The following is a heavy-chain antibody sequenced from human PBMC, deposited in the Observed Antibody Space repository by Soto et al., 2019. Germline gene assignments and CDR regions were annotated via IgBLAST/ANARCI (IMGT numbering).Heavy chain of an antibody. CDR1: GGSISSGDYY. D-gene: IGHD2-2*01. J-gene: IGHJ6*01. V-gene: IGHV4-30-4*01. Sequence: SETLSLTCTVSGGSISSGDYYWSWIRQPPGKGLEWIGYIYYSGSAYYNPSLKSRVTISVDTSKNQFSLKLSSVTAADTAVYFWPRAAVVPAAIKYYYYGMVVRGPVTKAIFSS. CDR2: IYYSGSA. CDR3: PRAAVVPAAIKYYYYGMVV.